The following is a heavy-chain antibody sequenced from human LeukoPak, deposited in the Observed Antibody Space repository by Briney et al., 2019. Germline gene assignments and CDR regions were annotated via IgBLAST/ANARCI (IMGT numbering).Heavy chain of an antibody. Sequence: SCKASGYTFTSYHIHWVRQAPGKGLEWVVFIRYDGSNKYYADSVKGRFTISRDNSKNTLYLQMNSLRAEDTAVYYCAKAPIAVAGFYYFDYWGQGTLVTVSS. J-gene: IGHJ4*02. V-gene: IGHV3-30*02. D-gene: IGHD6-19*01. CDR3: AKAPIAVAGFYYFDY. CDR2: IRYDGSNK. CDR1: GYTFTSYH.